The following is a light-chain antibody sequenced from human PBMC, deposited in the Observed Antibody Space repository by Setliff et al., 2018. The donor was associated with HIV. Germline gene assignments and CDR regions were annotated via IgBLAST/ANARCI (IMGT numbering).Light chain of an antibody. CDR3: SLYAGSRTFYV. J-gene: IGLJ1*01. Sequence: QSALTQPASVSGSPRQSITITCTGTSSDVGGYDPVSWYQQHPGKVPKLLIYEVINRPSGVSTRFSGSKSGNTASLTISGLQAEDEADYYCSLYAGSRTFYVFGTGTKVTVL. CDR2: EVI. CDR1: SSDVGGYDP. V-gene: IGLV2-23*02.